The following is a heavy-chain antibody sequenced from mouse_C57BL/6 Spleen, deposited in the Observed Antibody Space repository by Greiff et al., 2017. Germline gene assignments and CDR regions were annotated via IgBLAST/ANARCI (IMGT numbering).Heavy chain of an antibody. CDR2: IYPGDGDT. CDR3: ARPYDLYAMDY. J-gene: IGHJ4*01. D-gene: IGHD2-3*01. Sequence: QVQLQQSGAELVKPGASVKISCKASGYAFSSYWMNWVKQRPGKGLEWIGQIYPGDGDTNYNGKFKGKATLTADKSSSTAYMQLSSLTSEDSAVYFCARPYDLYAMDYWGQGTSVTVSS. CDR1: GYAFSSYW. V-gene: IGHV1-80*01.